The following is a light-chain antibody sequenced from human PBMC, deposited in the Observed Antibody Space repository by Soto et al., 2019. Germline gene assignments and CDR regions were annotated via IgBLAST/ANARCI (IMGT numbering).Light chain of an antibody. CDR3: AVWDDSLNGSVA. V-gene: IGLV1-44*01. CDR1: SSNIGSNT. CDR2: RND. J-gene: IGLJ2*01. Sequence: QSVLTQPPSASGTPGQRVTISCSGSSSNIGSNTVNWYQQLPGTAPKLLIYRNDQRPSGVPDRFSGSKSGTSASLAISGLRSEDEADYYCAVWDDSLNGSVAFGGGTKVTVL.